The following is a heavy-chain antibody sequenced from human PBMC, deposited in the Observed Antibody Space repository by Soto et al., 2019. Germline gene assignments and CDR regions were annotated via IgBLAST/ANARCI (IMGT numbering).Heavy chain of an antibody. V-gene: IGHV3-7*01. J-gene: IGHJ3*02. Sequence: EVQLVESGGGLVQPGGSLRLACAASGFSFSSSWMSWVRQAPGKGLEWVGNINEDGSVKNYADSMKGRFTLSRDNAKNSLYVQLNSLRAEDTAIYYCARDPDFSACDIWGQGTKVTVSS. CDR1: GFSFSSSW. CDR3: ARDPDFSACDI. CDR2: INEDGSVK.